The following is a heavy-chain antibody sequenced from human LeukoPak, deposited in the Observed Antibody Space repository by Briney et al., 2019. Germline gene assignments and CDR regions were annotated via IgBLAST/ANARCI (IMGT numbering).Heavy chain of an antibody. CDR3: AAVGYCSSTSCYVGYFDY. J-gene: IGHJ4*02. D-gene: IGHD2-2*01. CDR2: ISSSGSTI. Sequence: GGSLRLSCAASGFTFSSYEMNRVRQAPGKGLEWVSYISSSGSTIYYAHSVKGRFTISRDNAKNSLYLQMNSLRAEDTAVYYCAAVGYCSSTSCYVGYFDYWGQGTLVTVSS. CDR1: GFTFSSYE. V-gene: IGHV3-48*03.